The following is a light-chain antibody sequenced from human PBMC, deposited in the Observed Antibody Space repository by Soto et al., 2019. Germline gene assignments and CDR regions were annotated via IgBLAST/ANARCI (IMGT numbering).Light chain of an antibody. J-gene: IGKJ4*01. Sequence: ETVLTQSPATLSLSPGERATLSCSASQSVSTYLAWYQQKPGQAPRLLIYDASNRATGIPARFSGSGSGTDFTLTISSLEPEDFAVYYCQQRRNWPLTFGGGTKVEIK. CDR1: QSVSTY. CDR2: DAS. V-gene: IGKV3-11*01. CDR3: QQRRNWPLT.